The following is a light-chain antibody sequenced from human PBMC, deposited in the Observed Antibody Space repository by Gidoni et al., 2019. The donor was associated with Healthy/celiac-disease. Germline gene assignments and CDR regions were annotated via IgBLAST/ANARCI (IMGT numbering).Light chain of an antibody. J-gene: IGLJ1*01. Sequence: QSALTQPASAPGSPGQSITTSGTGASSDVGGYNYVSWYHQHPGKAPKLMIYEVSNRPSWVSNRFSGSKSGNTASLTISGLQAEDEADYYCSSYTSSSTLYVFGTGTKVTVL. V-gene: IGLV2-14*01. CDR2: EVS. CDR3: SSYTSSSTLYV. CDR1: SSDVGGYNY.